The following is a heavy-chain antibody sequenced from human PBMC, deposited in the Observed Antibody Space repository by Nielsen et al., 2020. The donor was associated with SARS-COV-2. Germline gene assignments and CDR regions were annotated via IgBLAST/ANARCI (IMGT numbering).Heavy chain of an antibody. CDR2: INPSDGDT. Sequence: ASVKVSCKASRYIFTSNYIHWVRQAPAQGLEWMGIINPSDGDTTYAQRFQGRVTMTRDTSTSTVYMELSSLRSDDTAVYYCAGGWPARLDPWGQGTPVTVSS. CDR3: AGGWPARLDP. J-gene: IGHJ5*02. CDR1: RYIFTSNY. V-gene: IGHV1-46*01. D-gene: IGHD2-15*01.